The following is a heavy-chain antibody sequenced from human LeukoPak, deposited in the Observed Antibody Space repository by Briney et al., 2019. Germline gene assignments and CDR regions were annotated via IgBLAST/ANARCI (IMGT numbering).Heavy chain of an antibody. V-gene: IGHV1-8*03. Sequence: ASVKVSCKASGYTFTSYDINWVRQATGQGLEWMGWINPNSGNTGYAQKFQGRVTITRNTSISTAYMELSSLRSEDTAVYYCARGGSWNGEYYFDYWGQGTLVTVSS. CDR1: GYTFTSYD. D-gene: IGHD1-1*01. J-gene: IGHJ4*02. CDR3: ARGGSWNGEYYFDY. CDR2: INPNSGNT.